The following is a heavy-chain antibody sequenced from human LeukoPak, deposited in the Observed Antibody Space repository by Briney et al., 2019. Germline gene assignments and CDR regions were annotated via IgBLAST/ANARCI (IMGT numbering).Heavy chain of an antibody. CDR3: AKDRSSLSRAIDY. J-gene: IGHJ4*02. Sequence: GGSLRLSCAASGFTFDDYAMHWVRQAPGKGLEWVSGITWNSGRIAYADSVKGRFTISRDNAKNSLYLQMNSLRAEDTALYYCAKDRSSLSRAIDYWGQGTLVTVS. D-gene: IGHD2-2*01. V-gene: IGHV3-9*01. CDR1: GFTFDDYA. CDR2: ITWNSGRI.